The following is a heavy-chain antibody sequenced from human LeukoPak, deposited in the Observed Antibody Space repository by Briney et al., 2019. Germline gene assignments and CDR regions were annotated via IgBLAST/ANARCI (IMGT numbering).Heavy chain of an antibody. D-gene: IGHD3-3*01. CDR2: IKEDGSKK. Sequence: GGSLRLSCAASGFTFSGHWMTWVRQAPGKGLEWVANIKEDGSKKNYVDSVKGRFTISRDNAKNSLYLQMNSLRAEDTAVYYCARDGIYYDFWSGYYTYPQRVFPDYWGQGTLVTVSS. CDR1: GFTFSGHW. J-gene: IGHJ4*02. V-gene: IGHV3-7*03. CDR3: ARDGIYYDFWSGYYTYPQRVFPDY.